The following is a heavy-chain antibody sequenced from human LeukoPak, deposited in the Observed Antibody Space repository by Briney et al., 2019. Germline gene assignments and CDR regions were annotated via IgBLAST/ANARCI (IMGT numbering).Heavy chain of an antibody. CDR3: ARALPDTIAAAGFNWFDP. D-gene: IGHD6-13*01. Sequence: ASVKVSCKASGYTFTGYYMHWVRQAPGQGLEWMGWINPNSGGANYAQKFQGRVTMTRDTSISTAYMELSKLRSEDTAVYYCARALPDTIAAAGFNWFDPWGQGTLVTVSS. J-gene: IGHJ5*02. V-gene: IGHV1-2*02. CDR2: INPNSGGA. CDR1: GYTFTGYY.